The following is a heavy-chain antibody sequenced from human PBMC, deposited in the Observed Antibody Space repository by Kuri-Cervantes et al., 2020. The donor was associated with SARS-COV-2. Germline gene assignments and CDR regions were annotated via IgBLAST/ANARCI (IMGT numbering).Heavy chain of an antibody. CDR2: IKENGGEK. CDR1: GFTFTYRW. V-gene: IGHV3-7*04. D-gene: IGHD3-10*02. Sequence: GESLKISCEASGFTFTYRWMAWFRQAPGKGLEWVAAIKENGGEKVYVNSAKGRFTISRDNAKNSVFLQMNSVRIEDSSLYFCAWGRCWTFDIWGRGTMVTVSS. J-gene: IGHJ3*02. CDR3: AWGRCWTFDI.